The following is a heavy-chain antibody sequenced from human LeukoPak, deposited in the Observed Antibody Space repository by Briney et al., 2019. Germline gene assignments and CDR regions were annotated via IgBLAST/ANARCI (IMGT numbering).Heavy chain of an antibody. J-gene: IGHJ5*02. V-gene: IGHV4-39*01. CDR2: IYYSGST. D-gene: IGHD4-23*01. CDR1: GGSISSTSYY. CDR3: ARFYGGNLNWFDP. Sequence: SETLSLTCTVSGGSISSTSYYWGWIRQPPGKGLEWIGSIYYSGSTYYTPSLKRRVTISVDTSKNQFSLKLSSVTAADTAVYYCARFYGGNLNWFDPWGQGTLVTVSS.